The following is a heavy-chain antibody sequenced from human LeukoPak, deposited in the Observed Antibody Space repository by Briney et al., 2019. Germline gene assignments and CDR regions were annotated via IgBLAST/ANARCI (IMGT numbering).Heavy chain of an antibody. CDR2: ISYDGSNK. CDR1: GFTFSSYA. J-gene: IGHJ4*02. V-gene: IGHV3-30-3*01. CDR3: ARDEFYGGNSLWDY. Sequence: GGSLRLSCAASGFTFSSYAMHWVRQAPGKGLEWVAVISYDGSNKYYADSVKGRFTISRDNSKNTLYLQMSSLRAEDTAVYYCARDEFYGGNSLWDYWGQGTLVTVSS. D-gene: IGHD4-23*01.